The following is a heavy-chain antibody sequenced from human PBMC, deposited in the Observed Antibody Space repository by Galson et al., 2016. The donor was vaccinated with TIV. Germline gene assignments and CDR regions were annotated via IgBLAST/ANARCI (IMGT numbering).Heavy chain of an antibody. D-gene: IGHD2-2*01. CDR3: AKDRGRSTTSSYMDV. J-gene: IGHJ6*03. Sequence: SVKVSCKAAGGTFNSYSISWVRQAPGQGLEWMGRIIPILDITHYAQNFQGRVTMTADKSTSTAYMELNSLRSEGTAIYYCAKDRGRSTTSSYMDVWGKGTTVTISS. CDR1: GGTFNSYS. V-gene: IGHV1-69*04. CDR2: IIPILDIT.